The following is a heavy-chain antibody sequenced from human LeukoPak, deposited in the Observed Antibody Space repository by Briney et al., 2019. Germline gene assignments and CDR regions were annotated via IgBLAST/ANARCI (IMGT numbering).Heavy chain of an antibody. V-gene: IGHV4-4*09. CDR2: IYTSGST. Sequence: SETLSLTCTVSGGSISSYYWSWIRQPPGKGLEWIGYIYTSGSTNYNPSLKSRVTISVDTSKNQFSLKLSSVTAADTAVYYCARHHRPNYYYYYMDVWGKGTTVTVSS. J-gene: IGHJ6*03. CDR1: GGSISSYY. CDR3: ARHHRPNYYYYYMDV.